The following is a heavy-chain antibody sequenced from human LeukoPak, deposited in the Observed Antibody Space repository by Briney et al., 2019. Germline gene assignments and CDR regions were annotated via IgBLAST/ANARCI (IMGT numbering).Heavy chain of an antibody. CDR2: ISYDGSNK. D-gene: IGHD5-18*01. J-gene: IGHJ4*02. CDR1: GFTFSSYG. CDR3: ARDGSGYSYAL. Sequence: GGSLRLSCAASGFTFSSYGMHWARQAPGKGLEWVAVISYDGSNKYYADSVKGRFTISRDNAKNSLYLQINSLRAEDTAVYYCARDGSGYSYALWGQGTLVTVSS. V-gene: IGHV3-30*03.